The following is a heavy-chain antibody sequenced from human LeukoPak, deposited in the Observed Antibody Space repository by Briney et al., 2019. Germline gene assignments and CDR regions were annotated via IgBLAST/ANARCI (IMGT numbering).Heavy chain of an antibody. V-gene: IGHV3-48*01. CDR2: ISSTSSTI. Sequence: GGSLRLSCAASGFTFSIYYMNWVRQAPGKGLEWVSYISSTSSTIYFADSAKGRFTISRDNAKNSLYLQMNSLRAEDTAVYYCARDEGAFDIWGQGTMVTVSS. J-gene: IGHJ3*02. CDR3: ARDEGAFDI. CDR1: GFTFSIYY.